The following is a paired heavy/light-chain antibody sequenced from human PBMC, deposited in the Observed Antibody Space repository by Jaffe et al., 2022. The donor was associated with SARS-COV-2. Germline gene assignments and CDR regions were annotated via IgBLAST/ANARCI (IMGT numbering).Light chain of an antibody. CDR2: GAS. CDR3: QQYNNWPPGALT. J-gene: IGKJ4*01. Sequence: EIVMTQSPATLSVSPGERATLSCRASQSVSSNLAWYQQKPGQAPRLLIYGASTRATGIPARFSGSGSGTEFTLTISSLQSEDFAVYYCQQYNNWPPGALTFGGGTKVEIK. CDR1: QSVSSN. V-gene: IGKV3-15*01.
Heavy chain of an antibody. CDR1: GGSISSYY. J-gene: IGHJ5*02. CDR2: IYYSGST. CDR3: ARNAFQYCSGGSCYSENWFDP. D-gene: IGHD2-15*01. V-gene: IGHV4-59*08. Sequence: QVQLQESGPGLVKPSETLSLTCTVSGGSISSYYWSWIRQPPGKGLEWIGYIYYSGSTNYNPSLKSRVTISVDTSKNQFSLKLSSVTAADTAVYYCARNAFQYCSGGSCYSENWFDPWGQGTLVTVSS.